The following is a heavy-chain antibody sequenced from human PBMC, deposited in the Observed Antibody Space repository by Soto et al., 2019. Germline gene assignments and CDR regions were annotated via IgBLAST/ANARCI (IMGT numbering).Heavy chain of an antibody. J-gene: IGHJ4*02. CDR3: ARDYYDILTGYYPKGEFDY. D-gene: IGHD3-9*01. V-gene: IGHV3-21*01. CDR2: ISSSSSYI. Sequence: GGSLRLSCAASGFTFSSYSMNWVRQAPGKGLEWVSSISSSSSYIYYADSVKGRFTISRDNAKNSLYLQMNSLRAEDTAVYYCARDYYDILTGYYPKGEFDYWGQGTLVTVSS. CDR1: GFTFSSYS.